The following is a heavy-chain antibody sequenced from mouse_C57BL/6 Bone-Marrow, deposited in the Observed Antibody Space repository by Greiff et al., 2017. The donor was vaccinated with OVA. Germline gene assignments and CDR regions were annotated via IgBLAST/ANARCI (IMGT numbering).Heavy chain of an antibody. V-gene: IGHV3-6*01. D-gene: IGHD3-3*01. CDR1: GYSITSGYY. J-gene: IGHJ1*03. CDR3: ARELGCWYFDV. Sequence: DVQLQESGPGLVKPSQSLSLTCSVTGYSITSGYYWNWIRQFPGNNLEWMGYISYDGSNNYNPSLKNRISITRDTSKNQLFLKLNSVTTEDTATDYCARELGCWYFDVWGTGTTVTVSS. CDR2: ISYDGSN.